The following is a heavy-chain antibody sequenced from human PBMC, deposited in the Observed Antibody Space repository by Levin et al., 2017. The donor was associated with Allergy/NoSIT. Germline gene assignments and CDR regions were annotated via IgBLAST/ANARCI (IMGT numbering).Heavy chain of an antibody. J-gene: IGHJ5*02. Sequence: PSETLSLTCTVSGGSISSNFYYWAWIRQPPGKGLEWIGSIHHSGSTYYNPSLKSRLTISMDTSKNHFSLKLSSVTAADTSMSYCARNINLPNWFDPWGQGTLVTVSS. CDR2: IHHSGST. CDR1: GGSISSNFYY. CDR3: ARNINLPNWFDP. D-gene: IGHD1-14*01. V-gene: IGHV4-39*02.